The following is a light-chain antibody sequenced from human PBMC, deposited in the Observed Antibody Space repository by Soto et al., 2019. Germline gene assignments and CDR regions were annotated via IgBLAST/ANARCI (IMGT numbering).Light chain of an antibody. V-gene: IGKV1-39*01. CDR2: AAS. CDR3: QQSYSTPRLT. CDR1: QSISSY. Sequence: DIPMTQSPSSLSASVGDRVTITRRASQSISSYLNWYQQKPGKAPKLLIYAASSLQSGVSSRFSGSGAGTEFTLTISSLQPEDFATYYCQQSYSTPRLTFGGGTKVEIK. J-gene: IGKJ4*01.